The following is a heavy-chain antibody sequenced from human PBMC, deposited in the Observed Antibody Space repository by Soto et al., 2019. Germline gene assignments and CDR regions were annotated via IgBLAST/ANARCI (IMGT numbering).Heavy chain of an antibody. D-gene: IGHD2-21*01. CDR3: VRDTSHIIVTPFDL. J-gene: IGHJ4*02. V-gene: IGHV3-48*03. Sequence: GGSLRLSCEASGFTFSNFEMNWVRQVPGRGLEWLAYISFGGTTRYYADSVRGRFTISRDNTKNSVFLQMYSLGVEDTAIYYCVRDTSHIIVTPFDLWGQGTLVTVSS. CDR2: ISFGGTTR. CDR1: GFTFSNFE.